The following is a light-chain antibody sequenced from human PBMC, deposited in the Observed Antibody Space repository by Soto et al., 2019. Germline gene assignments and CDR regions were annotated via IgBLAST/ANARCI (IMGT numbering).Light chain of an antibody. J-gene: IGLJ2*01. CDR3: QSYDSIAHVV. Sequence: NFMLTQPHSVSESPGKTVTISCTRSSGSIASNYVQWYQQRPGSAPTTMIYEDNQRPSGVPDRFSGSIDSSSNSASLTISGLKTEDEADYYCQSYDSIAHVVFGGGTQLTVL. V-gene: IGLV6-57*04. CDR2: EDN. CDR1: SGSIASNY.